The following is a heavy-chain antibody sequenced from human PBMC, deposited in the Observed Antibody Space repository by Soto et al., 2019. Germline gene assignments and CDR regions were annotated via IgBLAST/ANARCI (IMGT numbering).Heavy chain of an antibody. CDR3: ARFLSYCSSTSCPGDYYYMDV. J-gene: IGHJ6*03. V-gene: IGHV1-18*01. D-gene: IGHD2-2*01. CDR1: GYTFTSYG. Sequence: GASVKVSCKASGYTFTSYGISWVRQAPGQGLEWMGWISAYNGNTSYAQKLQGRVTMTTDTSTSTAYMELRSLRSDDTAVYYCARFLSYCSSTSCPGDYYYMDVWGKGTTVTVSS. CDR2: ISAYNGNT.